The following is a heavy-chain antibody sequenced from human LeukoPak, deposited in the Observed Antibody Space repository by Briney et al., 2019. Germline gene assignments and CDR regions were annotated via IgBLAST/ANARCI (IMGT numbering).Heavy chain of an antibody. CDR3: ARATGKAGATFDY. J-gene: IGHJ4*02. CDR1: GCTFTSYD. V-gene: IGHV1-8*01. Sequence: ASVKVSCKASGCTFTSYDINWVRQASGQGRDGMGWMKPNSGNPGYAQKYQGRVTMNRTISISTPHMELSSLTSEHTAVYYCARATGKAGATFDYWGQGTLVSVSS. CDR2: MKPNSGNP. D-gene: IGHD1-26*01.